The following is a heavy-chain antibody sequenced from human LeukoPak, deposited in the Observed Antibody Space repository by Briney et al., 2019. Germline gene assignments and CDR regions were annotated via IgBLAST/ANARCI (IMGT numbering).Heavy chain of an antibody. CDR1: GYTFTSYA. CDR3: ARALQGSSWYSGGSSYYFDY. D-gene: IGHD6-13*01. CDR2: INAGNGNT. V-gene: IGHV1-3*03. Sequence: ASVTVSCKASGYTFTSYAMHWVRQAPGQRLEWMGWINAGNGNTKYSQEFQGRVTITRDTSASTAYMELSSLRSEDMAVYYCARALQGSSWYSGGSSYYFDYWGQGTLVTVSS. J-gene: IGHJ4*02.